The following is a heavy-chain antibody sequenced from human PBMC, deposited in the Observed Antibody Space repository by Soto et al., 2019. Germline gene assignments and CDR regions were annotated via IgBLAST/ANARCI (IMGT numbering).Heavy chain of an antibody. J-gene: IGHJ4*02. CDR1: GFTFSSYG. D-gene: IGHD6-13*01. CDR3: AKDGGSSWYLTTFDY. V-gene: IGHV3-30*18. Sequence: SGGSLRLSCAASGFTFSSYGMHWVRQAPGKGLEWVAVISYDGSNKYYADSVKGRFTISRDNSKNTLYLQMNSLRAEDTAVYYCAKDGGSSWYLTTFDYWGQGTLVTVSS. CDR2: ISYDGSNK.